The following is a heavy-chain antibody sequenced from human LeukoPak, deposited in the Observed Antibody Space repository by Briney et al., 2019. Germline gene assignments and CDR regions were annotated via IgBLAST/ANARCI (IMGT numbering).Heavy chain of an antibody. D-gene: IGHD3-22*01. Sequence: PGGSLRLSCAASGFTFSSNYMTWVRQAPGKGLEWVSLIYSGGSTYYADSVKGRFTISRDNSKNTLYLQMNSLRAEDTAVYYCARGYEVDSSGYRTTPDAFDIWGQGTMVTVSS. CDR3: ARGYEVDSSGYRTTPDAFDI. J-gene: IGHJ3*02. V-gene: IGHV3-66*01. CDR2: IYSGGST. CDR1: GFTFSSNY.